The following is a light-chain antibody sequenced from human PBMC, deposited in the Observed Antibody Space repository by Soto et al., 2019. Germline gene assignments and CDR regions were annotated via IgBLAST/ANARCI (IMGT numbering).Light chain of an antibody. J-gene: IGKJ5*01. CDR3: EQYNWAADS. Sequence: GAWAGRCCSFGLIVGGATLAWFQQRPGQAPRLVIYGASNRAAGIPDRFSGSGSGTDFTLTVSRLDPHDLAVYYCEQYNWAADSFGQGTRLEIK. CDR1: LIVGGAT. V-gene: IGKV3-20*01. CDR2: GAS.